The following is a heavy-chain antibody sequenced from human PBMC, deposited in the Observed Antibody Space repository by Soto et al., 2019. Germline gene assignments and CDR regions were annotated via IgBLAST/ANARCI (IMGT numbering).Heavy chain of an antibody. D-gene: IGHD3-3*01. CDR1: GFTFSTYA. CDR2: ISSSGDAT. V-gene: IGHV3-23*01. CDR3: AKNGYFWSWGLDV. J-gene: IGHJ6*02. Sequence: EVQLLESGGDLIQPGGSLRLSCAASGFTFSTYAMTWVRQAPGKGLEWVSIISSSGDATYYLDSVKGRFTISRDNSRNTLHLQMNSLRAEDAAAYFCAKNGYFWSWGLDVCGQGTTVTVSS.